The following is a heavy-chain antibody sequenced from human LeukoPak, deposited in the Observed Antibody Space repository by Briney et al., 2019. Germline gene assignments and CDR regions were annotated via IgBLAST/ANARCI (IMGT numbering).Heavy chain of an antibody. D-gene: IGHD6-19*01. CDR1: EFTVSNYY. J-gene: IGHJ2*01. CDR3: AKGSSGPTEYWYFDL. V-gene: IGHV3-66*01. Sequence: GGSLRLSCAASEFTVSNYYMSWVRQAPGKGLEWVSVIYSGGSTYYADSVKGRFTISRDNSKNTLYLQMNSLRAEDAAVYFCAKGSSGPTEYWYFDLWGRGTLVTVSS. CDR2: IYSGGST.